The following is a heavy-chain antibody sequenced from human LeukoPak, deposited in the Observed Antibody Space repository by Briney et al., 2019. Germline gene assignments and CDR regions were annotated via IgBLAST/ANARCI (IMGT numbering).Heavy chain of an antibody. D-gene: IGHD1-26*01. CDR2: ISSNGGST. J-gene: IGHJ4*02. Sequence: PGGSLRLSCSASGFTFSTYAMHWVRQAPGEGLEFVSAISSNGGSTFYADSVKGRFTISRDNSKDTLYLQMSSLRAEDTAVYYCVKSAYSGSYFSLDYWGQGTLVTVSS. CDR3: VKSAYSGSYFSLDY. V-gene: IGHV3-64D*09. CDR1: GFTFSTYA.